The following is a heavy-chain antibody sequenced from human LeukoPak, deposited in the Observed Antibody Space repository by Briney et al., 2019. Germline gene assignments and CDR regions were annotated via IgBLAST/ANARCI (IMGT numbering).Heavy chain of an antibody. CDR1: GFTFSSYG. V-gene: IGHV3-30*02. CDR3: AKERRIAAAGREGFDY. D-gene: IGHD6-13*01. CDR2: IRYDGSNK. Sequence: GGSLRLSCAASGFTFSSYGMHWVRQAPGKGLEWVAFIRYDGSNKYYADSVKGRFTISRDNSKNTLYLQMNSLRAEDTAVYYCAKERRIAAAGREGFDYWGQGTLVTVSS. J-gene: IGHJ4*02.